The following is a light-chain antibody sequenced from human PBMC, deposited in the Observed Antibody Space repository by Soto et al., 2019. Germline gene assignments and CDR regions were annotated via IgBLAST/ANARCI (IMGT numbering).Light chain of an antibody. V-gene: IGLV1-44*01. CDR3: AAWDDSLNARAV. CDR1: RSNIGNNA. J-gene: IGLJ3*02. CDR2: NNN. Sequence: QSVLTQPPSASGTPGQRVTISCSGSRSNIGNNAVSWYQQLPGTAPKLLIYNNNQRPSGVPDRFSGSKSGTSASLAISGLQSDDEADYYCAAWDDSLNARAVFGGVTKVTF.